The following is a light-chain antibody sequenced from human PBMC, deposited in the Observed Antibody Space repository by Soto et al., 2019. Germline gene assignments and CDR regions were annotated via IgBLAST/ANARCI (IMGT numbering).Light chain of an antibody. Sequence: QSALTQPASVSGSPGQSITISCTGTSSDVGGYNYVSWYQQHPGKAPKLMIYDVSNRPSGVSNRFSGSKSGNTASLTISGLQADDDVDYYCSSYTSSSTPVVFGGGTQLTVL. J-gene: IGLJ2*01. CDR1: SSDVGGYNY. CDR3: SSYTSSSTPVV. CDR2: DVS. V-gene: IGLV2-14*01.